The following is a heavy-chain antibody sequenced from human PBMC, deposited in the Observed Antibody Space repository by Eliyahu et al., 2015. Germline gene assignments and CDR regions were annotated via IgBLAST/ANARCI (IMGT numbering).Heavy chain of an antibody. D-gene: IGHD3-22*01. J-gene: IGHJ4*02. CDR1: GFTFSSYS. V-gene: IGHV3-21*01. CDR2: ISSSSSYI. Sequence: VQLVESGGGLVKPGGSLRLSCAASGFTFSSYSMTWVRPAPGKGLGWVSSISSSSSYIYYADSVKGRFTISRDNAKNSLYLQMNSLRAEDTAVYYCASPDYYDSSGYIGWGQGTLVTVSS. CDR3: ASPDYYDSSGYIG.